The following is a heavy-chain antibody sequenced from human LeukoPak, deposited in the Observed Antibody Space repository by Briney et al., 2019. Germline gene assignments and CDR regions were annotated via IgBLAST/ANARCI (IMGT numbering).Heavy chain of an antibody. CDR3: ARDLITREGRFDY. CDR2: IYRSGNT. V-gene: IGHV4-59*01. D-gene: IGHD3-16*01. CDR1: GDSISYYY. Sequence: KPSETLSLTCTVSGDSISYYYWSWIRQPPGKGLEWIGYIYRSGNTNYNPSLKSRVTISVDTSRNQFSLKLSSVTAADTAVYYCARDLITREGRFDYWGQGTLVTVSS. J-gene: IGHJ4*02.